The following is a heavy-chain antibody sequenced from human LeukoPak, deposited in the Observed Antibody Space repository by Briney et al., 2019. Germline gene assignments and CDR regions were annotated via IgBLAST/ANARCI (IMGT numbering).Heavy chain of an antibody. Sequence: PGGSLRLSCAASGLTFSRYNMNWVRQALGKGLEWVSSIGTSSNNIYYTDSVKGRFTISRDNAKNSLYLQVDSLRVEDTAVYFCASGTVGNYALDYWGQGTLVTVSS. J-gene: IGHJ4*02. D-gene: IGHD1-7*01. CDR3: ASGTVGNYALDY. CDR1: GLTFSRYN. V-gene: IGHV3-21*01. CDR2: IGTSSNNI.